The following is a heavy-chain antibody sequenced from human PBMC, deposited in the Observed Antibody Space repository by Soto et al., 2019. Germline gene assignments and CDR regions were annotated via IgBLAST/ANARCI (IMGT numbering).Heavy chain of an antibody. CDR3: ARPGDYYDSSGYVVDAFDF. V-gene: IGHV5-51*01. J-gene: IGHJ3*01. CDR1: GYSFTSYV. Sequence: XESLTISWKGSGYSFTSYVLVWVRQMPGKGLEWMGIIYPGDSDTRYSPSFQGQVTISADKSISTAYLQWSSLKASDTAMYYCARPGDYYDSSGYVVDAFDFWAQGTMVTVSS. CDR2: IYPGDSDT. D-gene: IGHD3-22*01.